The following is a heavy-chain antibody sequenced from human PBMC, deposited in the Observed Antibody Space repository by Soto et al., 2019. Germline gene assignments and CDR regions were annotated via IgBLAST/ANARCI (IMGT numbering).Heavy chain of an antibody. CDR3: ARFDFGDYRGLDY. V-gene: IGHV4-59*08. CDR1: SGSISGYY. Sequence: QVHLQESGPGLVKPSETLSLTCTVSSGSISGYYWSWIRQPPGKGLECIGYISYIGNTHYNPSLMGRVTLSIDTSKSQFSLKVTSVTAADTAVYYCARFDFGDYRGLDYWGQGTLVTVSS. J-gene: IGHJ4*02. CDR2: ISYIGNT. D-gene: IGHD4-17*01.